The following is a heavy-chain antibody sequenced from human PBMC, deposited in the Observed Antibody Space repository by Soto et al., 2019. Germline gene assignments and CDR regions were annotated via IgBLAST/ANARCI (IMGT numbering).Heavy chain of an antibody. CDR1: GYDFTNYW. CDR3: ARFRAPRRQLISMSFHL. V-gene: IGHV5-51*01. Sequence: GESLKISCKASGYDFTNYWIARVRQTPGRGLEWMGMIYPGDSDIRYNPSFRGRVTISADKSITSAFVQWGSLKASDSAIYYCARFRAPRRQLISMSFHLWGLGTLVTV. D-gene: IGHD6-13*01. J-gene: IGHJ3*01. CDR2: IYPGDSDI.